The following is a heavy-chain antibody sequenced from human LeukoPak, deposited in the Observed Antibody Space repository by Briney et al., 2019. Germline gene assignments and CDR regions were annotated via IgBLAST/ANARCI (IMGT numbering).Heavy chain of an antibody. J-gene: IGHJ3*02. D-gene: IGHD3-22*01. V-gene: IGHV3-66*01. CDR3: AREARYYYDSSGLRDAFDI. CDR2: IYSGGST. CDR1: GFTVSSNY. Sequence: GGSLRLSCAASGFTVSSNYMSWVRQAPGKGLEWVSVIYSGGSTYYADSVKGRFTISRDNSKNTLYLQMNSLRAEDTAVYYCAREARYYYDSSGLRDAFDIWGQGTMVTVSS.